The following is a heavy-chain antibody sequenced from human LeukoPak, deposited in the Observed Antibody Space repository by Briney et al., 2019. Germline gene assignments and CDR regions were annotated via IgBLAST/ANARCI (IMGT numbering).Heavy chain of an antibody. CDR3: ARGRYYDFWSGYYYYYYMDV. J-gene: IGHJ6*03. D-gene: IGHD3-3*01. V-gene: IGHV4-34*01. Sequence: SETLSLTCAVYGGSFSGYYWSWIRQPPGKGLEWIGEINHSGSTNYDPSLKSRVTISVDTSKNQFSLKLSSVTAADTAVYYCARGRYYDFWSGYYYYYYMDVWGKGTTVTVSS. CDR1: GGSFSGYY. CDR2: INHSGST.